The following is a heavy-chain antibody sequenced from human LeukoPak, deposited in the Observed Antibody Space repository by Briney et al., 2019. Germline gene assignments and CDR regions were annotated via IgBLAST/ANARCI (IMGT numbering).Heavy chain of an antibody. D-gene: IGHD3-9*01. CDR1: GYRFSGNY. Sequence: ASVKVSCKASGYRFSGNYIHRVRQAPGQGLEWMAWINPNSGDTNYAQMFQGRVTVTRDTSISTVYMELSRLRYDDTAIYYCARAREVTGLTPWGQGTLVTVSS. J-gene: IGHJ5*02. CDR3: ARAREVTGLTP. V-gene: IGHV1-2*02. CDR2: INPNSGDT.